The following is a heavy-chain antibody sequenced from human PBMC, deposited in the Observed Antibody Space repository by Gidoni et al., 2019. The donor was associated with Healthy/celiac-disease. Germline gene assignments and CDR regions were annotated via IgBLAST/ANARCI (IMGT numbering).Heavy chain of an antibody. CDR1: GGTFSSYA. CDR2: IIPILGTA. V-gene: IGHV1-69*01. Sequence: QVQLVQSGAEVKKPGSSVKVSCKASGGTFSSYAISWVRQAPGQGLEWMGGIIPILGTANYAQKFQGRVTITADESTSTAYMELSSLRSEDTDVYYCARGELEPTDYYYYYGMDVWGQGTTVTVSS. D-gene: IGHD1-1*01. J-gene: IGHJ6*02. CDR3: ARGELEPTDYYYYYGMDV.